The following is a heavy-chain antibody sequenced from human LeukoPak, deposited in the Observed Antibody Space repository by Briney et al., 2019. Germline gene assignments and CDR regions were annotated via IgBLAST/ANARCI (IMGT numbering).Heavy chain of an antibody. V-gene: IGHV3-23*01. CDR1: GFTFSSYA. Sequence: GRSLRLSCAASGFTFSSYAMSWVRQAPGKGLEWVSAISGSGGSTYYADSVKGRFTISRDNSKNTLYLQMNSLRAEDTAVYYCAKDSHGSYGPPDYWGQGTLVTVSS. J-gene: IGHJ4*02. CDR3: AKDSHGSYGPPDY. D-gene: IGHD1-26*01. CDR2: ISGSGGST.